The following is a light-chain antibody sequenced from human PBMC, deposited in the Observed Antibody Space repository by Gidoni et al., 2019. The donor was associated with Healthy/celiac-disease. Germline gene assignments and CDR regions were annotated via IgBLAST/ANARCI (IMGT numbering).Light chain of an antibody. CDR1: SGHSSYA. CDR3: QTWGTGINWV. Sequence: QLVLTQSPSASASLGASVKLTCTLSSGHSSYAIAWHQQQPEKGPRYLMKLNSDGSHSKGDGLPDRFSGSSSGAERYLTISSLQSEDEADYYCQTWGTGINWVFGGGTKLTVL. CDR2: LNSDGSH. V-gene: IGLV4-69*01. J-gene: IGLJ3*02.